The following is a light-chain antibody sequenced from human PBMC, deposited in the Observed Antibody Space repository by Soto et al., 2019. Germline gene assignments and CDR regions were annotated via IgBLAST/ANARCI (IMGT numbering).Light chain of an antibody. CDR2: EGT. CDR1: NSELGSYNI. CDR3: ASHAGRKNII. J-gene: IGLJ2*01. V-gene: IGLV2-14*02. Sequence: QSVLTQPASVSGSPGQSITISCTGTNSELGSYNIVSWFQQHPGKVPKVMIYEGTKRPSGVSDRFSGSKSDNTASLTVSGLQAEDEADYYCASHAGRKNIIFGGGTKLTVL.